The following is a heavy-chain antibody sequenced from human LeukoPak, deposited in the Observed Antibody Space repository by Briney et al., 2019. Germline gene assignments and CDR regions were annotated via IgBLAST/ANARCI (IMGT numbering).Heavy chain of an antibody. V-gene: IGHV3-11*04. J-gene: IGHJ4*02. Sequence: GGSLRLSCAASGFTFSGHYMSWVRQAPGKGLEWVSSIDSSGDSIYYADSVRGRFTISRDNAKNSLYLQMNSLRAEDTAVYYCARVAFGGVIATNFDYWGQGTLVTVSS. CDR1: GFTFSGHY. CDR3: ARVAFGGVIATNFDY. CDR2: IDSSGDSI. D-gene: IGHD3-16*02.